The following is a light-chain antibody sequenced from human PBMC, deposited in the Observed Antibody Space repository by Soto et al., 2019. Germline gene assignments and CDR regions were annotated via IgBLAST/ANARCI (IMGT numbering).Light chain of an antibody. CDR2: GAS. Sequence: EIVLTQSPGTLSLSPGERATLSCRASQSVSSSYLAWYQQKPGQAPRLLIYGASSRATVIPDMFSGSGSGTDFTLTISRLEPADFAVYYCQQYGSSPPFTFGPGTKVDIK. CDR3: QQYGSSPPFT. CDR1: QSVSSSY. V-gene: IGKV3-20*01. J-gene: IGKJ3*01.